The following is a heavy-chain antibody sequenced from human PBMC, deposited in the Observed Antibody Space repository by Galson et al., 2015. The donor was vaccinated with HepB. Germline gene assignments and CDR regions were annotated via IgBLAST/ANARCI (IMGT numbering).Heavy chain of an antibody. J-gene: IGHJ4*02. CDR3: ARSRGIAAAGIPFWDY. V-gene: IGHV5-51*01. CDR1: GYSFTSYW. D-gene: IGHD6-13*01. Sequence: QSGAEVKKPGESLKISCKGSGYSFTSYWIGWVRQMPGKGLEWMGIIYPGDSDTRYSPSFQGQVTISADKSISTAYPQWSSLKASDTAMYYCARSRGIAAAGIPFWDYWGQGTLVTVSS. CDR2: IYPGDSDT.